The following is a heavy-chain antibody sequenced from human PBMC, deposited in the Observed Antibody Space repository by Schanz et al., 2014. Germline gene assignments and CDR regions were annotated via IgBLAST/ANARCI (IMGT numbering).Heavy chain of an antibody. D-gene: IGHD3-10*01. J-gene: IGHJ4*02. CDR3: ARGGQGFGEPHQRLFEY. V-gene: IGHV4-4*07. CDR1: GGSISSYY. Sequence: QVHLEESGPGLVKPSETLSLTCTVSGGSISSYYWSWIRQPAGKGLEWIGRIYTSGSTNYNPSLKSRVTMPVDTSKNHFSLKRSSVTAADTAVYYCARGGQGFGEPHQRLFEYWGPGTLVTVSS. CDR2: IYTSGST.